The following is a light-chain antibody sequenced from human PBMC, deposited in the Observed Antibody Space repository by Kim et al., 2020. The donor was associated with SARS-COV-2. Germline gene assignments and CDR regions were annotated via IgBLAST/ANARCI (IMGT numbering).Light chain of an antibody. J-gene: IGLJ1*01. Sequence: GQGVTISCSGTSANLGSNFVYWYQHLPGTAPKLLIYRNNQRPSGVPDRFSGSKSGTSASLAISGLRSEDEADYYCATWDDSLSGYVFATGTKVTVL. CDR1: SANLGSNF. V-gene: IGLV1-47*01. CDR3: ATWDDSLSGYV. CDR2: RNN.